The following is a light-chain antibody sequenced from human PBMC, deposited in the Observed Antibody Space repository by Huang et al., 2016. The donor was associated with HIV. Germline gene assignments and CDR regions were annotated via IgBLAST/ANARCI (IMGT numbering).Light chain of an antibody. V-gene: IGKV3-20*01. CDR3: QQYLSSPLT. J-gene: IGKJ4*01. Sequence: DIVLTQSPGILSLSPGERAALSCRSSQDITYNFLAWYQQKSGQAPRLLIYGASSRAIGIPDRFRGSGSGTDFTLTISRLEPQDSAVYYCQQYLSSPLTFGGGTNVEIK. CDR1: QDITYNF. CDR2: GAS.